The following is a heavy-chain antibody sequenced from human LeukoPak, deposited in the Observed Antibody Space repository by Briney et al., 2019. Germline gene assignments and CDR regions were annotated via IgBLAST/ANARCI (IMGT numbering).Heavy chain of an antibody. CDR3: ARSLGYCSSTSCYYPPFDY. CDR2: IKQDGSEK. Sequence: GGSLRLSCAASGFTFTIYWMTWVRQAPGKGLEWVANIKQDGSEKYYVDSVKGRFTISRDNAKNSLYLQMNSLRAEDTAVYYCARSLGYCSSTSCYYPPFDYWGQGTLVTVSS. D-gene: IGHD2-2*01. V-gene: IGHV3-7*01. CDR1: GFTFTIYW. J-gene: IGHJ4*02.